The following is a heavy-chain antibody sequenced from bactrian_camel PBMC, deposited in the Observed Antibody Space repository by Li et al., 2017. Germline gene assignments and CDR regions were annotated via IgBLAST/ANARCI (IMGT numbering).Heavy chain of an antibody. CDR2: IDSRGST. D-gene: IGHD7*01. CDR1: GYTYSDGYRHEC. Sequence: HVQLVESGGGSVQAGGSLTLSCVAFGYTYSDGYRHECMGWFRQVPGKEREGVAAIDSRGSTSCVDSVKGRFTISKDNTENTLYLQMRFLRPEDTAMYYCAATGRYCTWWSLLRADVYTYWGQGTQVTVS. V-gene: IGHV3S53*01. CDR3: AATGRYCTWWSLLRADVYTY. J-gene: IGHJ4*01.